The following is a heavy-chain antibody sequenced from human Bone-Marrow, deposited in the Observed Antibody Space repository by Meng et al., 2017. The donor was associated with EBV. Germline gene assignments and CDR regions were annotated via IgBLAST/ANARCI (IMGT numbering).Heavy chain of an antibody. CDR2: IIPMSSAS. D-gene: IGHD3-10*01. CDR3: ASESGRGFTPDY. CDR1: GGTFSSDA. V-gene: IGHV1-69*18. Sequence: VELVQCGAVVKQPGTSLKVSSESSGGTFSSDASSWVRQAPGQGLFWLGSIIPMSSASYYAQNFQGSVTITADESTSTHYMELSNLRSEATSMYCCASESGRGFTPDYWGQGTLVTVSS. J-gene: IGHJ4*02.